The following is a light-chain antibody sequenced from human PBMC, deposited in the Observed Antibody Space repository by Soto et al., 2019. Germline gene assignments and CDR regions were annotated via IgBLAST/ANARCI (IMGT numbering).Light chain of an antibody. CDR1: QSVSTY. CDR3: QQRSERPLT. J-gene: IGKJ4*01. Sequence: EIVLTQSPATLSLPPGERATLSCRASQSVSTYLAWYQHKPGQAPSLLIYDASNRATGVPARFSGSGSGTDFTLTITALEPEDFALYYCQQRSERPLTFGGGTKVEIK. V-gene: IGKV3-11*01. CDR2: DAS.